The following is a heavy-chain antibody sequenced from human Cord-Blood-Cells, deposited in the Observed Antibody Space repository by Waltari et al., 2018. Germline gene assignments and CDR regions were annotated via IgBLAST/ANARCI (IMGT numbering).Heavy chain of an antibody. CDR3: ARTPFIVATIYFDY. Sequence: QVQLQESGPGLVKPSQTLSLTCTVSGGSIRSGDSYWSWIRQPPGKGLAWIGYIYYSGSTYYNPSLKSRVTISVDTSKNQFSLKLSSVTAADTAVYYCARTPFIVATIYFDYWGQGTLVTVSS. V-gene: IGHV4-30-4*01. CDR2: IYYSGST. J-gene: IGHJ4*02. D-gene: IGHD5-12*01. CDR1: GGSIRSGDSY.